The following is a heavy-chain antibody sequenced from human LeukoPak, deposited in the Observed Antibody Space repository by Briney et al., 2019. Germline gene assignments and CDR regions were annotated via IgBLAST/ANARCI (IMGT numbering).Heavy chain of an antibody. V-gene: IGHV3-7*01. D-gene: IGHD3-22*01. CDR2: IKEDGSEK. CDR3: AREYFYNSSGYRALRY. CDR1: GFTFSDFW. J-gene: IGHJ4*02. Sequence: GGSLRLSCAASGFTFSDFWMTWVRQAPGKGLEWVANIKEDGSEKYYVDSVKGRFIISRDNAKNSLYPQMNSLRAEDTAVYYCAREYFYNSSGYRALRYWGQGTLVTVSS.